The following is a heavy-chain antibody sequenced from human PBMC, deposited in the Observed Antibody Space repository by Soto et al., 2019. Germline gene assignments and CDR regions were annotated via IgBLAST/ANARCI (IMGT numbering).Heavy chain of an antibody. CDR3: ARDAGDSTRVFDY. J-gene: IGHJ4*02. Sequence: QVQLVQSGAEVKKPGSSVKVSCKASGGTFSSYAISWVRQAPGQGLEWMGWISGYNANTNYARKFQGRVTMTTDTSTTTAYMELRSLRSDDTAVYFCARDAGDSTRVFDYWGQGTLVTVSS. V-gene: IGHV1-18*01. CDR1: GGTFSSYA. CDR2: ISGYNANT. D-gene: IGHD7-27*01.